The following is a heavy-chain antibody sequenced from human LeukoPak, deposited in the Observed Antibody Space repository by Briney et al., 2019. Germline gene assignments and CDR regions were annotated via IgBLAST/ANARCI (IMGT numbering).Heavy chain of an antibody. CDR2: IYPGYSDA. CDR3: VRSAFTSSLDH. J-gene: IGHJ5*02. V-gene: IGHV5-51*01. D-gene: IGHD2-2*01. CDR1: GFTFSGYA. Sequence: GGSLRLSCAASGFTFSGYAMSWVRQVPGKGLEWMGLIYPGYSDAKYSPNFQGQVTLSVDASISTAYLQLSGLRASDTAIYYCVRSAFTSSLDHWGQGTLVTVSS.